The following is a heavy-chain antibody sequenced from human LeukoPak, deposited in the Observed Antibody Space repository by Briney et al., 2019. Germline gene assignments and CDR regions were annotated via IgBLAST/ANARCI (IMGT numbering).Heavy chain of an antibody. D-gene: IGHD6-13*01. J-gene: IGHJ4*02. CDR1: GFTFSSYA. CDR2: ISGSGGST. Sequence: GGSLRLPCAVSGFTFSSYAMSWVRQAPGKGLEWVSGISGSGGSTYYADSVKGRFTISRDNSKNTLFLQMNSLRAEDTAVYYCAKGRYSSSWYGGYFDYWGQGTLVTVSS. V-gene: IGHV3-23*01. CDR3: AKGRYSSSWYGGYFDY.